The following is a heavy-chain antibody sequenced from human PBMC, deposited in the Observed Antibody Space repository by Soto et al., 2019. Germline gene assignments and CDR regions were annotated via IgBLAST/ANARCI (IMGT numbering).Heavy chain of an antibody. V-gene: IGHV3-23*01. CDR2: ISGSGGSP. CDR3: ARDSYYDRSGYSSPSLFDY. J-gene: IGHJ4*02. CDR1: GFSFSSYA. Sequence: PGGSLRLSCAASGFSFSSYARSWVRPAPGKGLEWVSGISGSGGSPYYADSVKGRFTISRDNSKNTLYLQMNSLRAEDTAVYYCARDSYYDRSGYSSPSLFDYWGQGTLVTVSS. D-gene: IGHD3-22*01.